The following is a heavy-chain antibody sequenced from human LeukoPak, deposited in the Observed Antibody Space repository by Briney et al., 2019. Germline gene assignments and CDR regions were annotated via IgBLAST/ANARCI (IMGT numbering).Heavy chain of an antibody. CDR2: IYTSGST. CDR3: ARDRTGRNTAQDDY. V-gene: IGHV4-61*02. CDR1: GGSISSGSYY. Sequence: PSETLSLTCTVSGGSISSGSYYWSWIRQPAGKGLEWIGRIYTSGSTNYNPSLKSRVTISVDTSNNQFSLKLSSVTAADTAVYYCARDRTGRNTAQDDYWGQGTLVTVSS. J-gene: IGHJ4*02. D-gene: IGHD5-18*01.